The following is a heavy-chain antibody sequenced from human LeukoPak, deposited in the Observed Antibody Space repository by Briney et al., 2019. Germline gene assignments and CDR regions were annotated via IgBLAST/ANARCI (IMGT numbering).Heavy chain of an antibody. D-gene: IGHD5-12*01. Sequence: GRSMRLSCAASGFTFDDYSMHWVRQAPGNGLEWVSGTSWNGVGIGYADSVEGRFTISRDNAKKSLYLQMNSLRAEDTALYYCAKDMTYSGYDALDSWGQGTLVTVSS. J-gene: IGHJ4*02. CDR2: TSWNGVGI. CDR1: GFTFDDYS. CDR3: AKDMTYSGYDALDS. V-gene: IGHV3-9*01.